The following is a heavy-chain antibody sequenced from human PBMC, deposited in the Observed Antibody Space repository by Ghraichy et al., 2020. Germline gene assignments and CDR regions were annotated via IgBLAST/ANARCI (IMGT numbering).Heavy chain of an antibody. CDR1: GFTFSSYW. Sequence: GGSLRLSCAASGFTFSSYWMHWVRQAPGKGLVWVSRINSDGSSTTYADSVKGRFTISRDNAKNTLYLQMNSLRAEDTAVYYCARVQQQLHYGRDVWGQGTTVTVSS. CDR3: ARVQQQLHYGRDV. D-gene: IGHD6-13*01. V-gene: IGHV3-74*01. J-gene: IGHJ6*02. CDR2: INSDGSST.